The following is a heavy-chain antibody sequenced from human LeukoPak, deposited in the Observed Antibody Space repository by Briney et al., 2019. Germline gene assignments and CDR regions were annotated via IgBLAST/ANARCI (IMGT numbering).Heavy chain of an antibody. D-gene: IGHD5-24*01. Sequence: PSETLSLTCAVYGGSFSGYYWNWIRQPPGKGLEWIGEINHSGRTKYNPSLKSRVTISVDTSKNQFYLILSSVTAADTAVYYCARGQFQSDYWGQGTLVTVSS. CDR2: INHSGRT. J-gene: IGHJ4*02. CDR3: ARGQFQSDY. V-gene: IGHV4-34*01. CDR1: GGSFSGYY.